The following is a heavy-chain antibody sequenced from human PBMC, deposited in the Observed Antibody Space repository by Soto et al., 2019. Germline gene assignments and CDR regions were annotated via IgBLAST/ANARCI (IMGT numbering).Heavy chain of an antibody. CDR2: INAHSGGT. CDR3: AKDLTRQLAYWLDP. Sequence: ASVKVSCKASGFSFTGYYIHWLRQAPGQGLEWMGWINAHSGGTEYAQKFQGRATLTRDTSIATAYLTLTSLTSDDTALYYCAKDLTRQLAYWLDPWGQGTQVTVSS. D-gene: IGHD6-6*01. J-gene: IGHJ5*02. V-gene: IGHV1-2*02. CDR1: GFSFTGYY.